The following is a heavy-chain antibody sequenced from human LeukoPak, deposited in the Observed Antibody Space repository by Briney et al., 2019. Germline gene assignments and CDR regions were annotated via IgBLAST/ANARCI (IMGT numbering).Heavy chain of an antibody. CDR3: ARETDSTLFDY. CDR1: GFIFSNHG. V-gene: IGHV3-21*05. CDR2: ISSTSADI. D-gene: IGHD2-2*01. Sequence: GGSLRLSCTASGFIFSNHGMNWVRQAPGKGLEWISYISSTSADIYYVDSVKGRFTISRDNAKNSLYLQVNSLRAEDTAVYYCARETDSTLFDYWGQGTLVTVSS. J-gene: IGHJ4*02.